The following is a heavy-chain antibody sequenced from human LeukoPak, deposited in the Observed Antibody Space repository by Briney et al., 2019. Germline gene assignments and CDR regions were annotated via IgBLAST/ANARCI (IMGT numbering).Heavy chain of an antibody. D-gene: IGHD5-18*01. Sequence: GESLQISCKVSGYRFTSYWIGWVRQLPGKGLEWMGIIYPGDSDTRYSPSFQGQVTISADKSITTAYLQWSSLKASDTAMYYCARSQGPYTYGSFDYWGQGTLVTVSS. CDR2: IYPGDSDT. V-gene: IGHV5-51*01. CDR1: GYRFTSYW. J-gene: IGHJ4*02. CDR3: ARSQGPYTYGSFDY.